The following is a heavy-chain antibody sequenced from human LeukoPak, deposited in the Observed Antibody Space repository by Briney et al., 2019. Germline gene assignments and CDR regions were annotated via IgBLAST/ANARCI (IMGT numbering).Heavy chain of an antibody. V-gene: IGHV3-7*01. J-gene: IGHJ4*02. CDR2: IKQDGSEK. CDR3: AREVAVAGNHY. CDR1: GFTFSSYA. Sequence: PGGSLRLSCAASGFTFSSYAMSWVRQAPGKGLEWVANIKQDGSEKYYVDSVKGRFTISRDNAKNSLYLQMNSLRAEDTAVYYCAREVAVAGNHYWGQGTLVTVSS. D-gene: IGHD6-19*01.